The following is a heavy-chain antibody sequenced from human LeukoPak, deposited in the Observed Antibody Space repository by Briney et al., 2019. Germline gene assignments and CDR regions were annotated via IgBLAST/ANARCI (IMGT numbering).Heavy chain of an antibody. CDR2: IGTAGDT. CDR3: ARAYRGYYGSGSYYNDAFDI. J-gene: IGHJ3*02. D-gene: IGHD3-10*01. CDR1: GFAFSSYD. Sequence: GGSLRLSCAASGFAFSSYDMRWVRQATGKGLEWVSAIGTAGDTYYPGSVKGRFTISRGNAKNSLYLQMNSLRAGDTAVYYCARAYRGYYGSGSYYNDAFDIWGQGTMVTVSS. V-gene: IGHV3-13*04.